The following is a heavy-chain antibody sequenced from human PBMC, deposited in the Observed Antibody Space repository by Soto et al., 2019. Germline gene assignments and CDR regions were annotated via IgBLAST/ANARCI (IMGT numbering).Heavy chain of an antibody. CDR2: IWYDGSNK. J-gene: IGHJ6*02. Sequence: PVGSLRISCAASGSTFSSYGMHWVRQAPGKGLEWVAVIWYDGSNKYYADSVKGRFTISRDNSKNTLYLQMNSLRAEDTAVYYCARMTGTGYSYGYYYYYGMDVWGQGTTVTV. CDR3: ARMTGTGYSYGYYYYYGMDV. D-gene: IGHD5-18*01. CDR1: GSTFSSYG. V-gene: IGHV3-33*08.